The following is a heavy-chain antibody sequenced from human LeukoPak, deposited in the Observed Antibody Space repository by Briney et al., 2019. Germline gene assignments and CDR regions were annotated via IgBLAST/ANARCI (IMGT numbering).Heavy chain of an antibody. J-gene: IGHJ3*02. V-gene: IGHV1-18*01. CDR1: GYTFTSYG. CDR3: GRDKTNDGYNLVFSSDI. D-gene: IGHD5-24*01. Sequence: GASVTVSCKASGYTFTSYGISWVRQAPGQGLEWMGWISAYNGNTNYAQKLQGRVTMTTDTSTSTAYMELRSLRSDDTAVYYCGRDKTNDGYNLVFSSDIWGQGTMVTVSS. CDR2: ISAYNGNT.